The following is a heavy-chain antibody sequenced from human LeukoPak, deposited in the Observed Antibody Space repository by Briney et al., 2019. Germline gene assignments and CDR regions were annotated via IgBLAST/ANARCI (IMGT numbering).Heavy chain of an antibody. Sequence: ETLSLTCAVYGGSFSGYYWSWIRQPPGKGLEWVAHIKEDGGEKYHVDPVKGRFTISRDNDKNSLYLQMNSPRAEDTAVYYCAKGGYSSYSDYWGEGTMVTVSS. J-gene: IGHJ4*02. CDR2: IKEDGGEK. D-gene: IGHD3-10*01. CDR1: GGSFSGYY. CDR3: AKGGYSSYSDY. V-gene: IGHV3-7*01.